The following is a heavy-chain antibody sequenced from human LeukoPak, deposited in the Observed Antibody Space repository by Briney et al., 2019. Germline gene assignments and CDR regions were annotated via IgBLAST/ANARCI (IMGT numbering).Heavy chain of an antibody. J-gene: IGHJ4*02. Sequence: PSETLSLTCAVYGGSFSGYYWSWIRQPPGKGLEWIGEINHSGSTNYNPSLKSRVTISVDTSKNQFSLKLSSVTAADTAVYHCASGSRVRPFYYGSGSYYHYFDYWGQGTLVTVSS. D-gene: IGHD3-10*01. V-gene: IGHV4-34*01. CDR2: INHSGST. CDR3: ASGSRVRPFYYGSGSYYHYFDY. CDR1: GGSFSGYY.